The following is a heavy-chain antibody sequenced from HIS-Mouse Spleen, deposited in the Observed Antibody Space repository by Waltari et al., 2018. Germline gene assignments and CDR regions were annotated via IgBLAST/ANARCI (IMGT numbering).Heavy chain of an antibody. Sequence: QVQLVESGVGVVQPGRALRRSWPASGLSFSSYGMHWVRQAPGKGLEWVAVISYDGSNKYYADSVKGRFTISRDNSKNTLYLQMNSLRAEDTAVYYCAKDKHHAFDYWGQGTLVTVSS. J-gene: IGHJ4*02. V-gene: IGHV3-30*18. CDR1: GLSFSSYG. CDR2: ISYDGSNK. CDR3: AKDKHHAFDY.